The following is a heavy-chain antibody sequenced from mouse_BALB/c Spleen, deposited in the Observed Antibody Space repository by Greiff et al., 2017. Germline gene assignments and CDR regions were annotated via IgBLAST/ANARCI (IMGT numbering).Heavy chain of an antibody. CDR1: GFTFSSYA. V-gene: IGHV5-6-5*01. CDR2: ISSGGST. D-gene: IGHD2-1*01. J-gene: IGHJ4*01. CDR3: ARGPYGNFEGYAMDY. Sequence: EVHLVESGGGLVKPGGSLKLSCAASGFTFSSYAMSWVRQTPEKRLEWVASISSGGSTYYPDSVKGRFTISRDNARNILYLQMSSLRSEDTAMYYCARGPYGNFEGYAMDYWGQGTSVTVSS.